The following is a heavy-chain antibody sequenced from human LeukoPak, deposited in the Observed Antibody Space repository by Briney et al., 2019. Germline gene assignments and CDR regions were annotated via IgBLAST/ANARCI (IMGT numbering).Heavy chain of an antibody. CDR3: ARVFSSGWTVDY. D-gene: IGHD6-19*01. V-gene: IGHV3-21*01. CDR1: GFTSSSYS. J-gene: IGHJ4*02. CDR2: ISSSSSYI. Sequence: GGSLRLSCAASGFTSSSYSMNWVRQAPGKGLEWVSSISSSSSYIYYADSVKGRFTISRDNAKNSLYLQMNSLRAEDTAVYYCARVFSSGWTVDYWGQGTLVTVSS.